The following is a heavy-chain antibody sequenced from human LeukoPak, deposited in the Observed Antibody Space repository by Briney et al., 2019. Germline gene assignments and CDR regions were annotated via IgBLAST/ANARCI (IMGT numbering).Heavy chain of an antibody. CDR3: ARDNCSSTSCYKSENWFDP. CDR1: GGTFSSYA. D-gene: IGHD2-2*02. Sequence: GASVKVSCKASGGTFSSYAISWVRQTPGQGLEWMGGIIPIFGTANYAQKFQGRVTITTDESTSTAYMELSSLRSEDTAVYYCARDNCSSTSCYKSENWFDPWGQGTLATVSS. J-gene: IGHJ5*02. V-gene: IGHV1-69*05. CDR2: IIPIFGTA.